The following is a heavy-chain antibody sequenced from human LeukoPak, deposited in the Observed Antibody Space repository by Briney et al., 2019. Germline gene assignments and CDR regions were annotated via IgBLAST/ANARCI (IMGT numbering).Heavy chain of an antibody. V-gene: IGHV3-48*01. CDR1: GFTFSSYS. D-gene: IGHD1-26*01. J-gene: IGHJ4*02. CDR2: ISSSSSTI. Sequence: GGSLRLSCAASGFTFSSYSVNWVRQAPGKGLEWVSYISSSSSTIYYADSVKGRFTISRDNSKNTLYLQMNSLRAGDTAVYYCAKDLGGSYNFDYWGQGTLVTVSS. CDR3: AKDLGGSYNFDY.